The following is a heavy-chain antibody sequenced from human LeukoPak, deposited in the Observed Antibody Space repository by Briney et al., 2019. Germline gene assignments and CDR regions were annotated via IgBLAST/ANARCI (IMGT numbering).Heavy chain of an antibody. CDR2: IRYDGSNK. CDR1: GFTFSSYG. Sequence: GGSLRLSCAASGFTFSSYGMHWVRQAPGKGLEWVAFIRYDGSNKYYADSVKGRFTISRDNSKNTLYLQMNSLRAEDTAVYYCAKDRLRELRYFDWLKFDYWGQGTLVTVSS. CDR3: AKDRLRELRYFDWLKFDY. J-gene: IGHJ4*02. V-gene: IGHV3-30*02. D-gene: IGHD3-9*01.